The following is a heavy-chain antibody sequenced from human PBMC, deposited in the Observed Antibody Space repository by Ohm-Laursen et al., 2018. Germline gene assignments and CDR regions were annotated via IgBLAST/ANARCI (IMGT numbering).Heavy chain of an antibody. CDR1: GRPISSHY. J-gene: IGHJ4*02. V-gene: IGHV4-59*08. D-gene: IGHD5-18*01. CDR2: IYYSGST. CDR3: ARSKKGYSSDI. Sequence: PSDTLSLICTVSGRPISSHYWSWIRQPPGKGLEWIGYIYYSGSTNYNPSLKSRVTISVDTSNNQFSLKLSSVTAADTAVYYCARSKKGYSSDIWGQGTLVTVSS.